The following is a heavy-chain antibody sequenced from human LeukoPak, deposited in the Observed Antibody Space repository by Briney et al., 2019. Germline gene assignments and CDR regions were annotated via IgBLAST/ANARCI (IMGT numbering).Heavy chain of an antibody. D-gene: IGHD3-10*01. CDR3: ARELLWFGELYQNYFDY. V-gene: IGHV4-34*01. CDR2: INHSGST. CDR1: GGSFSGYY. J-gene: IGHJ4*02. Sequence: SETLSLTCAVYGGSFSGYYWSWIRQPPGKGLEWIGEINHSGSTNYNPSLKSRVTISVDTSKNQFSLKLSSVTAADTAVYYCARELLWFGELYQNYFDYWSQGTLVTVSS.